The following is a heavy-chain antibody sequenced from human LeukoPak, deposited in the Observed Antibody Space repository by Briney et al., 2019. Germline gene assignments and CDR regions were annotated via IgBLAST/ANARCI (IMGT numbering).Heavy chain of an antibody. J-gene: IGHJ6*03. D-gene: IGHD6-13*01. Sequence: GGSLRLSCAASGFTFSSYAMSWVRQAPGKGLEWVSAISGSGGSTYYADSVKGRFTISRDNSKNTLYLQMNSLRAEDTAVYYCAKSVSSWDLYYYYYMDVWGKGTTVTVSS. CDR1: GFTFSSYA. V-gene: IGHV3-23*01. CDR2: ISGSGGST. CDR3: AKSVSSWDLYYYYYMDV.